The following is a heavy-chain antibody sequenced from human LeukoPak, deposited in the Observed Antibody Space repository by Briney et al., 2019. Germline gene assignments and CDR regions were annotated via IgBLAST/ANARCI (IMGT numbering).Heavy chain of an antibody. CDR3: ANWYCSSTSCYVD. Sequence: ASVKVSCKASGYTFTGYYMHWVRQAPGQGLGWMGRINPNSGGTNYAQKFQGRVTMTRDTSISTAYMELSRLRSDDTAVYYCANWYCSSTSCYVDWGQGTLVTVSS. D-gene: IGHD2-2*01. CDR1: GYTFTGYY. CDR2: INPNSGGT. V-gene: IGHV1-2*06. J-gene: IGHJ4*02.